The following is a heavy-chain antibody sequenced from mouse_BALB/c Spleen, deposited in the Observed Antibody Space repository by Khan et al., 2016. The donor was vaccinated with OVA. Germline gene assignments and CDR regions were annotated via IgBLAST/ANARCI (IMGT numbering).Heavy chain of an antibody. J-gene: IGHJ1*01. CDR3: ARYYGNYGWYFDV. CDR2: IWTGGST. Sequence: VELVESGPGLVAPSQSLSITCTVSGFSLTSYGVHWVRQPPGKGLDWLGVIWTGGSTNYNSALMSRLSISKDNSKSQVFLKMNSLQTDDTAMYYCARYYGNYGWYFDVWGAGTTVTVSS. CDR1: GFSLTSYG. V-gene: IGHV2-9*02. D-gene: IGHD2-1*01.